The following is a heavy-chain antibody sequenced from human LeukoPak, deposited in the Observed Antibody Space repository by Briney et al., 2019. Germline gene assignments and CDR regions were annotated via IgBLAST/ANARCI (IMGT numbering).Heavy chain of an antibody. J-gene: IGHJ4*02. V-gene: IGHV3-7*01. CDR2: INQDGSDN. CDR3: ARGRGSFES. Sequence: GGSLRLSCAASGFDFSSYWMTWVRQAPGKGLEWMASINQDGSDNHYADSVKGRFTISRDDVKNSLYLQMNPLRAEYTALYYCARGRGSFESWGQGSLVTVSS. CDR1: GFDFSSYW. D-gene: IGHD3-10*01.